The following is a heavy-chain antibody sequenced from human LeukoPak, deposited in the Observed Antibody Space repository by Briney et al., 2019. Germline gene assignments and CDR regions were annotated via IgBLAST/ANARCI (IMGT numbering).Heavy chain of an antibody. J-gene: IGHJ4*02. D-gene: IGHD5-24*01. Sequence: GGSLRLSCAASGFTFSSYAMHWVRQAPGKGLEWVAVISYDGSNKYYADSVKGRFTISRDNSKNTLYLQMNSLRAEDTALYHCARDMDGYSSFDYWGQGTLVTVSS. CDR1: GFTFSSYA. V-gene: IGHV3-30-3*01. CDR2: ISYDGSNK. CDR3: ARDMDGYSSFDY.